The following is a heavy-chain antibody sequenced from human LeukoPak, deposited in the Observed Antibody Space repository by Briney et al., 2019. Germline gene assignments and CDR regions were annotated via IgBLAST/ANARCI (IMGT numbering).Heavy chain of an antibody. Sequence: SETLSLTCTVSGGPISRYFWSWIRQPAGKGLEWIGRIYSSGSNNYNPSLKSRVTMSLDTSKNHLSLNLSSVTAADTAVYYCAREPTSGREPTSGRPLDYWGQGTLVTVSS. CDR2: IYSSGSN. CDR1: GGPISRYF. CDR3: AREPTSGREPTSGRPLDY. D-gene: IGHD5-12*01. J-gene: IGHJ4*02. V-gene: IGHV4-4*07.